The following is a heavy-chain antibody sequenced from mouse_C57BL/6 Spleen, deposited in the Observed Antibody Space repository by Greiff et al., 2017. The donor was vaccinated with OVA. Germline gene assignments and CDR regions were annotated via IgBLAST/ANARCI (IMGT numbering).Heavy chain of an antibody. CDR2: IRYSCSP. CDR3: ARWRHYDGSSYEKYFDV. D-gene: IGHD1-1*01. CDR1: GYSITSDY. Sequence: EVKLMESGPGLAKPSQTLSLTCSVTGYSITSDYWNWIRKFPGNKLESMGYIRYSCSPYFNPSLTSRISITRDTYKNHYYLQLNSVTTEDTATYYCARWRHYDGSSYEKYFDVWGTGTTVTVSS. J-gene: IGHJ1*03. V-gene: IGHV3-8*01.